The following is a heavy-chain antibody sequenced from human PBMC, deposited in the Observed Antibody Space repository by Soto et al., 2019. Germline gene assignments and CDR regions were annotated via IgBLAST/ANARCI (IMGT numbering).Heavy chain of an antibody. CDR2: ISSSSSYI. D-gene: IGHD6-13*01. CDR3: ARDRSSSWYDY. Sequence: EVQLVESGGGLVKPGGSLRLSCAASGFTFSSYSMNWVRQAPGKGLEWVSSISSSSSYIYYADSVKGRFTISRDNAKNSLYQQMNRLRAEDTDVYCCARDRSSSWYDYWGQGTLVTVSS. CDR1: GFTFSSYS. V-gene: IGHV3-21*01. J-gene: IGHJ4*02.